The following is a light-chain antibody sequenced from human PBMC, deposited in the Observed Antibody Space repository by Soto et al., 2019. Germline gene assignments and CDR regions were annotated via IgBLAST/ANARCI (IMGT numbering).Light chain of an antibody. V-gene: IGKV3-20*01. Sequence: EIVLTQSPGTLSLSPGDRATLSCRASQSISANLAWYQQKPGQTPRLLIYGASTRASGVPAKFSGSGSGTEFSLTISRLEPEDFAVYYCHQYGISPFGGGTKVDIK. CDR2: GAS. CDR3: HQYGISP. J-gene: IGKJ4*01. CDR1: QSISAN.